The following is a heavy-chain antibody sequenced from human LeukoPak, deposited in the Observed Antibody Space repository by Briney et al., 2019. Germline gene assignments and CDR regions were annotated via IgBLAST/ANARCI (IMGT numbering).Heavy chain of an antibody. CDR1: GGSISSSSYY. D-gene: IGHD1-14*01. V-gene: IGHV4-39*01. Sequence: SETLSLTCTVSGGSISSSSYYWGWIRQPPGKGLEWIGSIYYSGNTYYKPSLKSRVTISVDTSKNQFSLKLSSVAAADTAVYYCARQQPELDYWGQGTLVTVSS. CDR2: IYYSGNT. CDR3: ARQQPELDY. J-gene: IGHJ4*02.